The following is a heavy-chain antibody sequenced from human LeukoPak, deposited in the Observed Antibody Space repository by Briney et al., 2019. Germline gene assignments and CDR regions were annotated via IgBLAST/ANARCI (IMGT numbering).Heavy chain of an antibody. V-gene: IGHV3-53*01. J-gene: IGHJ4*02. Sequence: PGGSLRLSCAASGFTVSTNYMNWVRQAPGKGLEWVSVLYSVGDTYYGDSVEGRFTISRDNSKNTLYLQMNSLRAEDTAVYYCAGTKNIAAAGRLDYWGQGTLVTVSS. CDR3: AGTKNIAAAGRLDY. D-gene: IGHD6-13*01. CDR2: LYSVGDT. CDR1: GFTVSTNY.